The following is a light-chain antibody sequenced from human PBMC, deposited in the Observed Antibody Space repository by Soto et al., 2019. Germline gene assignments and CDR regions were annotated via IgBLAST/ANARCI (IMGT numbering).Light chain of an antibody. CDR2: DVS. CDR1: SSDVGGYNY. V-gene: IGLV2-11*01. J-gene: IGLJ1*01. CDR3: CSYAGSYTYI. Sequence: QSALTQPRSVSGSPGQSVTMSCTGTSSDVGGYNYVSWYQQHPGKAPKLMIYDVSKRPSGVPDRFSGSKSGNTASLTISGLQAEDDADYYCCSYAGSYTYIFGTGTKVTVL.